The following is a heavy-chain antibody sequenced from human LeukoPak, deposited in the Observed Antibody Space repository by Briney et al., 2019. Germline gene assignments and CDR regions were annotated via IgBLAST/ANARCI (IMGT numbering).Heavy chain of an antibody. Sequence: GASVKVSCKASGYTFTSYGISWVRQAPGQGLEWMGWISAYNGNTNYAQKLQGRVTMTTDASTSTAYMELRSLRSDDTAVYYCASKLGINYYYYYYGMDVWGQGTTVTVSS. CDR1: GYTFTSYG. CDR2: ISAYNGNT. CDR3: ASKLGINYYYYYYGMDV. V-gene: IGHV1-18*01. D-gene: IGHD7-27*01. J-gene: IGHJ6*02.